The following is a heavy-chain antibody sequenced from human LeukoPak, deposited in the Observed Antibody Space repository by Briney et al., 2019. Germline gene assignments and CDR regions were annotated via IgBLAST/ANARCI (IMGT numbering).Heavy chain of an antibody. J-gene: IGHJ5*02. V-gene: IGHV4-4*07. Sequence: SETLSLTCTVSGGSISSYYWSWIRQPPGKGLEWIGRIYTSGNTNYNPSLKSRVTMSVDTSKNQFSLRLTSVTAADTAVYYCAREPYSSSLGLCWFDPWGQGTLVTVSS. CDR1: GGSISSYY. CDR2: IYTSGNT. D-gene: IGHD6-6*01. CDR3: AREPYSSSLGLCWFDP.